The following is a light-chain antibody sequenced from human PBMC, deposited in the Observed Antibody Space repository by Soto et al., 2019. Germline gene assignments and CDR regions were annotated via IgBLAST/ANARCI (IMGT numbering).Light chain of an antibody. CDR2: GAS. Sequence: EIVLTQSPGTLSLSPGERATLSCRASQSVSSSYLAWYQQKPGQAPRLLIYGASSRATGIPDRFSGSGSGTDFTLTISSLESEAFAVYYCQQYGSSPWTFGQGTKAEIK. J-gene: IGKJ1*01. V-gene: IGKV3-20*01. CDR3: QQYGSSPWT. CDR1: QSVSSSY.